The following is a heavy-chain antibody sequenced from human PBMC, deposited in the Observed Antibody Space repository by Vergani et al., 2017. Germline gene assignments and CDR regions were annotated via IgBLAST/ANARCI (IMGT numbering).Heavy chain of an antibody. Sequence: QLQLQESGPGLVKPSETLSLTCTVSGGSISSSSYYWGWIRQPPGKGLEWIGSIYYSGSTYYNPSLKSRVTISVDTSKNQFSLKLSSVTAADTAVYYCXRDVSDPDDGGYYYGMDVWGQGTTVTVSS. J-gene: IGHJ6*02. CDR3: XRDVSDPDDGGYYYGMDV. D-gene: IGHD3-16*01. V-gene: IGHV4-39*07. CDR1: GGSISSSSYY. CDR2: IYYSGST.